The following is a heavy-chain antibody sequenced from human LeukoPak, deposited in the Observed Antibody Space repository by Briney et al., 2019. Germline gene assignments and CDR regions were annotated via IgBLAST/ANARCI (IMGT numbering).Heavy chain of an antibody. CDR2: ISGSGGST. Sequence: PGGSLRLSCAASGFTFSSYAVSWVRQAPGKGLEWVSAISGSGGSTYYADSVKGRFTISRDNSKNTLYLQMNSLRAEDTAVYYCARLVGATLAFDIWGQGTMVTVSS. D-gene: IGHD1-26*01. CDR1: GFTFSSYA. J-gene: IGHJ3*02. V-gene: IGHV3-23*01. CDR3: ARLVGATLAFDI.